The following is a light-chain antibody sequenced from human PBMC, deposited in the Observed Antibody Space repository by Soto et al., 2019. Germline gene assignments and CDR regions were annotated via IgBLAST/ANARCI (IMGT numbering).Light chain of an antibody. CDR1: QSVSNRY. V-gene: IGKV3-20*01. CDR2: SVS. J-gene: IGKJ1*01. CDR3: QQYDKSPRT. Sequence: EVVLTQSPGTLSLSPGERATLSCRASQSVSNRYLSWYQQKPGQAPRLLIYSVSMRATGIPDRFSGSGSDTDFTLTISRLEPEDFAVYCCQQYDKSPRTFGQGTKVDI.